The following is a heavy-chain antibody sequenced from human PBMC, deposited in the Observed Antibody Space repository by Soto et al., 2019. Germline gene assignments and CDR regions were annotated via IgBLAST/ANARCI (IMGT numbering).Heavy chain of an antibody. V-gene: IGHV4-30-4*01. J-gene: IGHJ4*02. CDR1: GGSISSGDYY. Sequence: SETLSLTCTVSGGSISSGDYYWSWNRQPPGKGLEWIGYIYYNRITYYNPSLKIRVTISVDTSKIQFSLKLSSVSAADKAVYYCASGVEEVITRFYYWGQGTLVTVSS. CDR3: ASGVEEVITRFYY. CDR2: IYYNRIT. D-gene: IGHD3-22*01.